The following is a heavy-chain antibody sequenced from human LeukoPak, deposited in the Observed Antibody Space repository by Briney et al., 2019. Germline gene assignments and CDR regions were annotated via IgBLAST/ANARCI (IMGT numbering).Heavy chain of an antibody. D-gene: IGHD3-3*01. V-gene: IGHV1-2*02. J-gene: IGHJ3*02. Sequence: GAPVKVSCKASGYTFTGYYMHWVRQAPGQGLEWMGWINPNSGGTNYAQKFQGRVTMTRDTSISTAYMELSRLRSDDTAVYYCARDRFLEDTGGAFDIWGQGTMVTVSS. CDR3: ARDRFLEDTGGAFDI. CDR2: INPNSGGT. CDR1: GYTFTGYY.